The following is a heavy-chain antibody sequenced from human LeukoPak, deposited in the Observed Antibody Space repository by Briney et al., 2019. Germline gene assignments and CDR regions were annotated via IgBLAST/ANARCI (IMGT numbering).Heavy chain of an antibody. D-gene: IGHD2-8*02. CDR3: ARDLVVGAPDY. J-gene: IGHJ4*02. V-gene: IGHV3-66*01. Sequence: GGSLRLSCAASGFTVSSNYMSWVRQAPGKGLEWVSVIYSGGSTYYADSVKGRFTISRDNSKNTLYLQMNSLRAEDTAVYYCARDLVVGAPDYWGQGTLVTVSS. CDR1: GFTVSSNY. CDR2: IYSGGST.